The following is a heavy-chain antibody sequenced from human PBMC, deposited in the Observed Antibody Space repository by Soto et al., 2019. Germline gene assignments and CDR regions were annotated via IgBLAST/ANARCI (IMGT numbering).Heavy chain of an antibody. J-gene: IGHJ6*02. D-gene: IGHD5-12*01. CDR1: GGSISSYY. CDR3: ARARGWLHRDYYYYYYGMDV. V-gene: IGHV4-59*01. CDR2: IYYSGST. Sequence: LSLTCTVSGGSISSYYWSWIRQPPGKGLEWIGYIYYSGSTNYNPSLKSRVTISVDTSKNQFSLKLSSVTAADTAVYYCARARGWLHRDYYYYYYGMDVWGQGTTVTVSS.